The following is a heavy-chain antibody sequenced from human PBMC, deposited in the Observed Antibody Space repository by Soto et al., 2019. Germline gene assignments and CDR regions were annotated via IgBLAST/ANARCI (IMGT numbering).Heavy chain of an antibody. CDR2: ISYDGSNK. CDR3: ARGGRVWELRRYAFDI. D-gene: IGHD1-26*01. Sequence: QVQLVESGGGVVQPGRSLRLSGAASGFTFSSYAMHWVREAPGKGLEWVAVISYDGSNKYYADSVKGRFTISRDNSKNTLYLQMNSLRAEDTAVYYCARGGRVWELRRYAFDIWGQGTMVTVSS. V-gene: IGHV3-30-3*01. CDR1: GFTFSSYA. J-gene: IGHJ3*02.